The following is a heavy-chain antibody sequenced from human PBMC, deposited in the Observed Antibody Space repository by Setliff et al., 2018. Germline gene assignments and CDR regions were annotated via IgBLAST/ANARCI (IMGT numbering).Heavy chain of an antibody. CDR2: IDPSSGRT. Sequence: ASVKVSCKASGYTFTSHYMHWVRQAPGLGLEWMGTIDPSSGRTSYAQKFQGRVTMTRDTSTSTVYMDMSSLRSEDTAVYYCARDVFPYHYEGAFDIWGQGPMVTVSS. CDR3: ARDVFPYHYEGAFDI. D-gene: IGHD3-22*01. CDR1: GYTFTSHY. J-gene: IGHJ3*02. V-gene: IGHV1-46*01.